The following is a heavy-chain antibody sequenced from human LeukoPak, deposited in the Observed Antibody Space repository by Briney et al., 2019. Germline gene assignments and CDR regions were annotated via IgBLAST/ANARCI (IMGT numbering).Heavy chain of an antibody. V-gene: IGHV3-23*01. J-gene: IGHJ5*02. Sequence: QSGGSLRLSCAASGFTFSSYVMNWVRQAPGKGLEWVSVISGGGSTYYADSVKGRFTISRDNSKNTLFLQMNSLRAEDTAVYYCAKGGYCSSTSCYVGWFDPWGQGTLVTVSS. D-gene: IGHD2-2*01. CDR1: GFTFSSYV. CDR2: ISGGGST. CDR3: AKGGYCSSTSCYVGWFDP.